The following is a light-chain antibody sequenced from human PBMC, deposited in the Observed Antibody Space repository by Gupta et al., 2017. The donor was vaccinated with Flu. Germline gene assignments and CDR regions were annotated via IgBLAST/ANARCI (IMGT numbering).Light chain of an antibody. J-gene: IGKJ2*01. CDR1: QSISNN. Sequence: DIVMTQSPATLSVSQGERATLSCRASQSISNNLAWYQQKPGQAPRLLIYRTSTRATGMPARFSGSGCGTEFTLVISSLQFEDFAVYYCQQFNTWPPYTFGQGTKLEIK. V-gene: IGKV3-15*01. CDR3: QQFNTWPPYT. CDR2: RTS.